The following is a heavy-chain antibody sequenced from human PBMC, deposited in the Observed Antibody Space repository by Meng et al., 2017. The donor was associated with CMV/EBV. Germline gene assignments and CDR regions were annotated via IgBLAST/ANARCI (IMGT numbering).Heavy chain of an antibody. Sequence: SGPTLVKPTQTLTLTCTFSGSSLTTGGVGVAWIRQPPGKALECLALIYWSDDKRYSSSLRTRLTITKDTSKHQVVLTMTNMDPVDTATYYCVHNIASRSFDSWGQGILVTVSS. CDR2: IYWSDDK. V-gene: IGHV2-5*01. J-gene: IGHJ4*02. CDR1: GSSLTTGGVG. CDR3: VHNIASRSFDS. D-gene: IGHD3-16*02.